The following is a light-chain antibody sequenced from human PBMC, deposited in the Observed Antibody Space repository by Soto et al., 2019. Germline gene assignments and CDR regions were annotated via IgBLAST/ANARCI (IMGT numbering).Light chain of an antibody. V-gene: IGKV3D-15*01. Sequence: EIVLTQSPATLSLSPGERATLSFSASQSVSSNLAWYQQKPGQAPSLLIYDISARATGIPTRFSGSGSGTEFTLTISSLQSEDFAVYYCQQYNDWPLTFGGGTKVDNK. CDR3: QQYNDWPLT. CDR1: QSVSSN. CDR2: DIS. J-gene: IGKJ4*01.